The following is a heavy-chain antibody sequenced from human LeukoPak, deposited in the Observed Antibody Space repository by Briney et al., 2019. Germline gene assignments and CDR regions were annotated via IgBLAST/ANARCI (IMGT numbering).Heavy chain of an antibody. CDR2: INPSGGST. J-gene: IGHJ4*02. D-gene: IGHD5-12*01. CDR3: AREGEIGYDLSDY. Sequence: GASVKVSCKASGYTFTNYYMNWARQAPGQGLEWMGIINPSGGSTSYAQKFQGRVTVTRDTSTSTVYMELSSLRSEDTAMYYCAREGEIGYDLSDYWGQGTLVTVSS. V-gene: IGHV1-46*01. CDR1: GYTFTNYY.